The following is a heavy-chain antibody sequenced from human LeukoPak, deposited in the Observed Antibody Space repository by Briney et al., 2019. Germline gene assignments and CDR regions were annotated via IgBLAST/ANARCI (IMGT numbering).Heavy chain of an antibody. CDR1: GFTFSSYG. Sequence: GGSLRLSCAASGFTFSSYGMSWVRQAPGKGLEWVSGISGSGSSTYYADSVKGRFTISRDNSKNTLYLQMNSLRAEDTAVYYCAKEGRAFDWLLFALPDWGQGTLVTVSS. V-gene: IGHV3-23*01. J-gene: IGHJ4*02. CDR2: ISGSGSST. CDR3: AKEGRAFDWLLFALPD. D-gene: IGHD3-9*01.